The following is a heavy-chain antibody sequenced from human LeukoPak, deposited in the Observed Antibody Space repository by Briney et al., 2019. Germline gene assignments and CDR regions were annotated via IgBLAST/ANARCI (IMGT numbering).Heavy chain of an antibody. CDR2: VRYDGSNK. CDR1: GFTFSSYG. Sequence: GGSLRLSCVASGFTFSSYGTHWVRQAPGKGLEWVAFVRYDGSNKYYADSVKGRFTISRDNSKNTMYLQMNSLRVEDTAVYYCAKDRGSSWTFDYWGQGTLVTVSS. J-gene: IGHJ4*02. D-gene: IGHD6-13*01. CDR3: AKDRGSSWTFDY. V-gene: IGHV3-30*02.